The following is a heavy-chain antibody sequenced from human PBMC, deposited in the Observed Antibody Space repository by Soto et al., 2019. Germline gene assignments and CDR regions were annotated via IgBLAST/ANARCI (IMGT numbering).Heavy chain of an antibody. CDR2: ISGSGGST. CDR3: AKEPVVVPAAILGIFDY. J-gene: IGHJ4*02. V-gene: IGHV3-23*01. D-gene: IGHD2-2*01. CDR1: GFTFRSYA. Sequence: GGSLRLSCAASGFTFRSYAMSWVRQAPGKGLEWVSAISGSGGSTYYADSVKGRFTISRDNSKNTLYLQMNSLRAEDTAVYYCAKEPVVVPAAILGIFDYWGQGTLVTVSS.